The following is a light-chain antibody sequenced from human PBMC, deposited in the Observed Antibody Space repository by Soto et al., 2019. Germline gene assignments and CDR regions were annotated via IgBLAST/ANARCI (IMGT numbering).Light chain of an antibody. CDR2: KAS. CDR1: QSISPW. J-gene: IGKJ4*01. V-gene: IGKV1-5*03. CDR3: QQYNTSPLT. Sequence: DIQMTQSPSTLSASVGDSVTITCRASQSISPWLAWYQQKPGKAPTILIYKASSLEGGVPSRFSGSGSGTDFNITISSLQPDDFATFYCQQYNTSPLTFGGGTTVEIK.